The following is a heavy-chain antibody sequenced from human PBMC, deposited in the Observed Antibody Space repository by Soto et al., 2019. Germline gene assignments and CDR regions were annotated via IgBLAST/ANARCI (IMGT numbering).Heavy chain of an antibody. CDR2: IYPGDSDT. J-gene: IGHJ6*02. D-gene: IGHD3-10*01. V-gene: IGHV5-51*01. Sequence: GESLKISCKGSGYSFTSYWIGWVRQMPGKGLEWMGIIYPGDSDTRYSPSFQGQVTISADKSISTAYLQWSSLKASDTAMYYWAISTYGSGGDYYYGMDVWGQGTTVTVSS. CDR1: GYSFTSYW. CDR3: AISTYGSGGDYYYGMDV.